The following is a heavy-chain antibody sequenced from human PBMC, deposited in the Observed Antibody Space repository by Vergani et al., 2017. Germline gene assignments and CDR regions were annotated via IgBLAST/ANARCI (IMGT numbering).Heavy chain of an antibody. CDR3: ARSDAHVSGRNDAFDI. D-gene: IGHD3-10*01. Sequence: QVQLQESGPGLVKPSQTLSLTCTVPGGPISSGDYYWSWIRQPPGKGLEWIGYIYYSGSTYYNPSLKSRVTISVDTSKNQFSLKLSSVTAADTSVYYCARSDAHVSGRNDAFDIWGQGTMVTVSS. CDR1: GGPISSGDYY. CDR2: IYYSGST. J-gene: IGHJ3*02. V-gene: IGHV4-30-4*01.